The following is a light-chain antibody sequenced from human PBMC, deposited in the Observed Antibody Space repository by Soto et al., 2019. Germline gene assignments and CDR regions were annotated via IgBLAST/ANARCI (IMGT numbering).Light chain of an antibody. CDR3: QQYSKWPIT. J-gene: IGKJ5*01. CDR2: GAS. CDR1: QSVRSN. V-gene: IGKV3-15*01. Sequence: EIVLTQSPGTLSLSLGERATLSCRASQSVRSNLAWYQQKPGQATRLLIYGASTRDTGIPARVSGSGSGTEVTLTISSLQSEDFAVYYCQQYSKWPITFGQGTRLEIK.